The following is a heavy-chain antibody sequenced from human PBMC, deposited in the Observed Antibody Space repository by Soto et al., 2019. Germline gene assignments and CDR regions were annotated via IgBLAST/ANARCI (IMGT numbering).Heavy chain of an antibody. V-gene: IGHV6-1*01. CDR2: TYYRSKWYY. D-gene: IGHD4-17*01. CDR1: GDSVSSYSAA. Sequence: SQTLSLTCAISGDSVSSYSAALNWIMQSPSRGLEWLGRTYYRSKWYYSYAVSLKSRMTINPDTSKNQFSLQLNSVTPDDTAVYYCARGSTVTTGFDYWGQGTLVTVSS. J-gene: IGHJ4*02. CDR3: ARGSTVTTGFDY.